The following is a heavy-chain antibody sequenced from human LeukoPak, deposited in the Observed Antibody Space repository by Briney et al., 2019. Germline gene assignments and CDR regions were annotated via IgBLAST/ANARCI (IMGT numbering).Heavy chain of an antibody. J-gene: IGHJ6*03. CDR2: IYYSGST. Sequence: SQTLSLTCTVSGGSISSGGYYWSWIRQHPGKGLEWIGYIYYSGSTYYNPSLKSRVTISVDTSKNQFSLKLSSVTAADTAVYYCARSVAGSSFYYMDVWGNGTTVTVSS. D-gene: IGHD6-25*01. CDR3: ARSVAGSSFYYMDV. CDR1: GGSISSGGYY. V-gene: IGHV4-31*03.